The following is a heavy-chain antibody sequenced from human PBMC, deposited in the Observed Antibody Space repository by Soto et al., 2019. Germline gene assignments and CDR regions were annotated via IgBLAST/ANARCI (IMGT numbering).Heavy chain of an antibody. Sequence: GGSLRLSCAASGFTFSSYSMNWVRQAPGKGLEWVSSISSSSSYIYSADSVKGRVTISRDNAKNSLYLKMNSLRAEDTAGYYCARAGNFDWLLFDDWGQGTLVTVSS. CDR1: GFTFSSYS. CDR2: ISSSSSYI. D-gene: IGHD3-9*01. V-gene: IGHV3-21*01. J-gene: IGHJ4*02. CDR3: ARAGNFDWLLFDD.